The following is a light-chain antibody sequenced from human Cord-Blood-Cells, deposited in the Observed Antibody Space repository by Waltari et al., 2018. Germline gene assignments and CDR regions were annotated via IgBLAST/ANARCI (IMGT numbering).Light chain of an antibody. CDR1: SSDVGGYNY. Sequence: QSALTQPASVPGSPGKSIPLSCTGTSSDVGGYNYVSWYQQHPDKAPKLMIYEVSNRPAGVSNRFSGSKSGNTASLTISGLQAEDEADYYCSSYTSSSTLVFGGGTKLTVL. CDR3: SSYTSSSTLV. J-gene: IGLJ3*02. V-gene: IGLV2-14*01. CDR2: EVS.